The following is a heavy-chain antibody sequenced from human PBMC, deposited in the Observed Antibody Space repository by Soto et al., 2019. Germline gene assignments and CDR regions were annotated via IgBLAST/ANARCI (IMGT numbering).Heavy chain of an antibody. CDR3: ARESEDLTSNFDY. J-gene: IGHJ4*02. Sequence: PGGSLRLSCAASGFTFTRYSMNWVRQAPGKGLEWVSSISSTTNYIYYGDSMKGRFTISRDNAKNSLYLEMNSLRAEDTAVYYCARESEDLTSNFDYWGQGTMVTVSS. CDR2: ISSTTNYI. CDR1: GFTFTRYS. V-gene: IGHV3-21*06.